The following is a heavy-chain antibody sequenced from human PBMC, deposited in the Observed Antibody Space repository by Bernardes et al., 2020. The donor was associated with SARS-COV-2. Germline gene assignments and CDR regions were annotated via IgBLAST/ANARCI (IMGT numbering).Heavy chain of an antibody. V-gene: IGHV4-59*08. CDR2: IYYSGST. Sequence: SETLSLTCTVSGVSISSYYWSWIRQPPGKGLEWIGYIYYSGSTNYNDSLKGRVTISIDTSKNQFSLKLSSVTGADTAVYYCARHVSGHKRWLQNDYWGQGTLVTVSS. D-gene: IGHD5-12*01. J-gene: IGHJ4*02. CDR3: ARHVSGHKRWLQNDY. CDR1: GVSISSYY.